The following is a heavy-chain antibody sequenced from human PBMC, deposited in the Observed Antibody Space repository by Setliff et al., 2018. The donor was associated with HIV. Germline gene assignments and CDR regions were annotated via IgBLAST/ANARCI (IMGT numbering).Heavy chain of an antibody. J-gene: IGHJ6*03. CDR2: IKEDGSEK. D-gene: IGHD3-10*01. V-gene: IGHV3-7*03. Sequence: GESLKISCVAAGFTFSSYWLSWVRQAPGKGLEWVANIKEDGSEKYYVDSVKGRFTISRDNTMNSLYLQMNSLRAEDTAVYYCARLGDIFAYYNYYYLDVWGKGTTVTVSS. CDR3: ARLGDIFAYYNYYYLDV. CDR1: GFTFSSYW.